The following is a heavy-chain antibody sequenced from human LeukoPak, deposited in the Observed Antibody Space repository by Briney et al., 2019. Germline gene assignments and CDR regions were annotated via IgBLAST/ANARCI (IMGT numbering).Heavy chain of an antibody. CDR3: ASQLWSKSFNY. J-gene: IGHJ4*02. CDR1: GFTFSSYW. D-gene: IGHD5-18*01. V-gene: IGHV3-7*01. CDR2: IKQDGSGK. Sequence: GGSLRLSCAASGFTFSSYWMSWVRQAPGKGLEWVANIKQDGSGKYYVDSVKGRFTISRDNAKNSLYLQMNSLRAEDTAVYYCASQLWSKSFNYWGQGTLVTVSS.